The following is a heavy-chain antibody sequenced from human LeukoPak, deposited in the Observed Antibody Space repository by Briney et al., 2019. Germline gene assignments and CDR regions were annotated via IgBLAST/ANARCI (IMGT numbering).Heavy chain of an antibody. CDR2: IYYSGDT. Sequence: PSETLSLTCTVSGGSISSSSYYWGWIRQPPGKGLEWIGSIYYSGDTYYNPSLKSRRVTISVDTSKNQFSLRLSSVTAADTAVYYCARHQWHYYYYMGVWGKASTVTVSS. D-gene: IGHD6-19*01. CDR3: ARHQWHYYYYMGV. J-gene: IGHJ6*03. CDR1: GGSISSSSYY. V-gene: IGHV4-39*01.